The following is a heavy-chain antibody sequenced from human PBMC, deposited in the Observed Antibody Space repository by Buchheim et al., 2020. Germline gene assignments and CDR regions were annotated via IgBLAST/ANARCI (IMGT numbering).Heavy chain of an antibody. CDR1: GYTFTKYH. CDR3: DRNPGGMEV. J-gene: IGHJ6*02. V-gene: IGHV1-46*03. Sequence: QVQLVQSGAEVKKPGASVKVSCKASGYTFTKYHMHWVRQAPGQGLEWVGETSPSGGSATYAQKFQGRVTMTSDTSTSTVYMELSRLRAQDTAVYYCDRNPGGMEVWGRGTT. CDR2: TSPSGGSA.